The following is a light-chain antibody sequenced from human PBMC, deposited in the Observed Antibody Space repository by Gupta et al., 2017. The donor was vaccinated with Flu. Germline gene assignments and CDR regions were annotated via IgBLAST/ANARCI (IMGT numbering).Light chain of an antibody. J-gene: IGKJ1*01. CDR1: QGIYTW. CDR2: AAS. CDR3: QQANSFPHT. V-gene: IGKV1-12*01. Sequence: PSSWSASLGDRVTITCRASQGIYTWLAWYRQKPGKAPDLLISAASSVQSGVPSRFRGSGSGTDFTLTINRLQPEDFATYYCQQANSFPHTFGQGTKVEIK.